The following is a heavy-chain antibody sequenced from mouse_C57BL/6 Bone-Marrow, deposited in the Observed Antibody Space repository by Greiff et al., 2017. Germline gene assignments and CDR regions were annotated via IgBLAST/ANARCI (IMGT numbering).Heavy chain of an antibody. CDR3: ARKERDWYFDV. Sequence: QVQLKESGAELVRPGTSVKVSCKASGYAFTNYLIEWVKQRPGQGLEWIGVINPGSGGTTYNEKFKGKATLTADTSSSTAYMQLSSLTSEDSAVYFCARKERDWYFDVWGTGTTVTVSS. J-gene: IGHJ1*03. CDR1: GYAFTNYL. CDR2: INPGSGGT. V-gene: IGHV1-54*01.